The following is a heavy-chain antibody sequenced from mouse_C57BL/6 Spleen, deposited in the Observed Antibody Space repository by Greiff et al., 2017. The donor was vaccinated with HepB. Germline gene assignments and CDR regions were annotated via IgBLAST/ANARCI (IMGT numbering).Heavy chain of an antibody. CDR3: AREGSYKTDFAY. Sequence: VQLQQPGAELVKPGASVKMSCKASGYTFTSYWITWVKQRPGQGLEWIGDIYPGSGSTNYNEKFKSKATLTVDTSSSTAYMQLSSLTSEDSAVYYCAREGSYKTDFAYWGQGTLVTVSA. J-gene: IGHJ3*01. CDR1: GYTFTSYW. CDR2: IYPGSGST. D-gene: IGHD3-2*01. V-gene: IGHV1-55*01.